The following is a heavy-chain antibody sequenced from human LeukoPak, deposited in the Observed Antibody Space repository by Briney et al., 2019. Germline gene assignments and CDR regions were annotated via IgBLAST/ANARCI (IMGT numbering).Heavy chain of an antibody. J-gene: IGHJ4*02. V-gene: IGHV1-69*04. CDR1: GGTFSSYA. CDR3: ARDPSQYYDSSGYYNLDY. Sequence: SVKVSCTASGGTFSSYAISWVRQAPGQGLEWMGRIIPILGIANYAQKFQGRVTITADKSTSTAYMELSSLRSEDTAVYYCARDPSQYYDSSGYYNLDYWGQGTLVTVSS. CDR2: IIPILGIA. D-gene: IGHD3-22*01.